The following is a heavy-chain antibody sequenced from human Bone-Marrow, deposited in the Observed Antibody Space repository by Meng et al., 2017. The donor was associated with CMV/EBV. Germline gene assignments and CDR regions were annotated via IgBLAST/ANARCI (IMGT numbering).Heavy chain of an antibody. J-gene: IGHJ3*02. V-gene: IGHV4-59*01. D-gene: IGHD3-3*01. CDR2: IYYSGST. CDR1: GGSISSYY. CDR3: ARGYYDFWSGYFAFDI. Sequence: GSLRLSCTVSGGSISSYYWSWIRQPPGKGLEWIGYIYYSGSTNYNPSLKSRVTISVDTSKNQFSLKLSSVTAADTAVYYCARGYYDFWSGYFAFDIWGQGTMVTVSS.